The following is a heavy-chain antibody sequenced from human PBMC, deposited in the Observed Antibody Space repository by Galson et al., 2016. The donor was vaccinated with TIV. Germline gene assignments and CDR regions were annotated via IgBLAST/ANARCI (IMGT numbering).Heavy chain of an antibody. J-gene: IGHJ6*02. CDR2: ITGSGDTT. CDR1: EFTFSNYA. D-gene: IGHD2-2*01. V-gene: IGHV3-23*01. CDR3: AKDGGPIVVEPAAAEFYYGMDL. Sequence: SLRLSCAASEFTFSNYAMSWVRQAPGKGLEWVSSITGSGDTTYYADSVKGRFTISRDNSKNTLFLQMNSLRGEDTAVYYCAKDGGPIVVEPAAAEFYYGMDLWGQGTTVTVSS.